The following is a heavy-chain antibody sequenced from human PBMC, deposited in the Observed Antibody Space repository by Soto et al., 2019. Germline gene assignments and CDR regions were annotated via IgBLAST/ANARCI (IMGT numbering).Heavy chain of an antibody. CDR1: GYSFTSYW. D-gene: IGHD2-2*01. Sequence: PGESLKISCKGSGYSFTSYWIGWVRQMPGKGLEWMGIIYPGDSDTRYSLSFQGQVTISADKSISTAYLQWSSLKASDTAMYYCARHGGLYCSSTSCYAGDYYYYMDVWGKGTTVTVSS. V-gene: IGHV5-51*01. J-gene: IGHJ6*03. CDR2: IYPGDSDT. CDR3: ARHGGLYCSSTSCYAGDYYYYMDV.